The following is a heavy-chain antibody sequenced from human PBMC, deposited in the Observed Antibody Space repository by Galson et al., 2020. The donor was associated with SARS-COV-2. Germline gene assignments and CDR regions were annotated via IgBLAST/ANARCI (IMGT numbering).Heavy chain of an antibody. Sequence: VKPTETLTLTCTVSGFSLSNARMGVSWIRQPPGKALEWLAHLFSNDEKSYSTSLTSRLTISKDTSKSQVVLTMTNMDPVDTATYYCARTPRGIAAAGGETYYFYGRTSGAKGPRSPSP. D-gene: IGHD6-13*01. CDR3: ARTPRGIAAAGGETYYFYGRTS. V-gene: IGHV2-26*01. CDR2: LFSNDEK. CDR1: GFSLSNARMG. J-gene: IGHJ6*02.